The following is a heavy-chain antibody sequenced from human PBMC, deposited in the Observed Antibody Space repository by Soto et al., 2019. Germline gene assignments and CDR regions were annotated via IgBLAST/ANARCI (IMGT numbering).Heavy chain of an antibody. CDR3: ARGTSNPTP. Sequence: QVQLVESGGGLVKPGGSLRLSCTGSGFTFSDFYMSWIRRAPGKGLEWVSYISSSSSSRNYADSVKGRFTISRDNAKNSVYLQMESLRAEDTAVYYCARGTSNPTPWGQGTLVTVSS. J-gene: IGHJ4*02. D-gene: IGHD2-2*01. V-gene: IGHV3-11*05. CDR2: ISSSSSSR. CDR1: GFTFSDFY.